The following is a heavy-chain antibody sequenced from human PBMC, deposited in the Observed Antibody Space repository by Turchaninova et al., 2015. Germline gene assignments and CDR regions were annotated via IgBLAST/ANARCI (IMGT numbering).Heavy chain of an antibody. J-gene: IGHJ5*02. CDR2: IYWDDDK. CDR3: AHMTPVAGTCWFDP. CDR1: GFSLSTGGAG. D-gene: IGHD6-19*01. Sequence: QITLKESGHTLVKPTQTLPMTCAFSGFSLSTGGAGVGWIRQPPGKALEWLALIYWDDDKRYSPSLKSRLTITKDTAKKQGVFTMNNMDPVDTATYFGAHMTPVAGTCWFDPRGQGTLVTVSS. V-gene: IGHV2-5*02.